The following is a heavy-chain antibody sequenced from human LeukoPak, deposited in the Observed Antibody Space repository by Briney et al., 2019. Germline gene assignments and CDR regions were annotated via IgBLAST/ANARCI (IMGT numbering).Heavy chain of an antibody. CDR3: ARRGYSGHSQGAADY. D-gene: IGHD4-23*01. CDR1: GYTFTNYY. V-gene: IGHV1-18*01. Sequence: GASVKISCKASGYTFTNYYIHWVRQAPGQGLEWMGWISVYNGNTNYAQKFQGRVTMTTDTSTSTAHMELRSLRSDDTAVYYCARRGYSGHSQGAADYWGQGTLVTVSS. CDR2: ISVYNGNT. J-gene: IGHJ4*02.